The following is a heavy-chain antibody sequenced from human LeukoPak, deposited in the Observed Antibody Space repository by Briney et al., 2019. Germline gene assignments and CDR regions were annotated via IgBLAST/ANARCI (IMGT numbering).Heavy chain of an antibody. CDR1: GYSFKGYY. V-gene: IGHV1-2*02. D-gene: IGHD3-22*01. CDR3: ARGYDSSAYKLPIDS. CDR2: INPNSGGT. Sequence: ASVTVSCKASGYSFKGYYIYWVRQAPGQGLEWMGWINPNSGGTNYAQKFQGRVTFTRHTSTSTAYMQLSRLRSDDTAVYFCARGYDSSAYKLPIDSWGQGTLVSVSS. J-gene: IGHJ4*02.